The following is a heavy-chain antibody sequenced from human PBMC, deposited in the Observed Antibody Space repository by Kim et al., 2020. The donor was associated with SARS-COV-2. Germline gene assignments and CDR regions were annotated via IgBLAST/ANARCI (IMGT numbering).Heavy chain of an antibody. D-gene: IGHD6-6*01. CDR2: ST. J-gene: IGHJ4*02. CDR3: ASLAARRGY. Sequence: STNYNPSLKSRVTISVDTSKNQFSLKLSSVTAADTAVYYCASLAARRGYWGQGTLVTISA. V-gene: IGHV4-34*01.